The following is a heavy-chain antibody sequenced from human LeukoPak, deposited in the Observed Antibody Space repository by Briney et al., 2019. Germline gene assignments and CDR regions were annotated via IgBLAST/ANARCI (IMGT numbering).Heavy chain of an antibody. V-gene: IGHV4-38-2*02. J-gene: IGHJ4*02. CDR1: GYSISSGYY. Sequence: PSETLSLTCTVSGYSISSGYYWGWIRQPPGKGLEWIGSIYHTGSTYYNPSLKSRVTISVDTSKNLFSLKLSSVTAADTAVYYCARQTGSGLFILPGGQGTLVTVSS. CDR2: IYHTGST. D-gene: IGHD3/OR15-3a*01. CDR3: ARQTGSGLFILP.